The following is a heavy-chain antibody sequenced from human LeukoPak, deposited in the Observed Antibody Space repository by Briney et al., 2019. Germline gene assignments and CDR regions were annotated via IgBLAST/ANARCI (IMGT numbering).Heavy chain of an antibody. J-gene: IGHJ4*02. Sequence: GGSLRLSCAASGFSFSSYWMSWVRQAPGKGLEWVANIKQDGNEKYYVDSVKGRFTISRDNSKNTLYLQMGSLRAEDMAVYYCARPAVAGTKKGHDYFDYWGRGTLVTVSS. CDR1: GFSFSSYW. D-gene: IGHD6-19*01. CDR3: ARPAVAGTKKGHDYFDY. CDR2: IKQDGNEK. V-gene: IGHV3-7*01.